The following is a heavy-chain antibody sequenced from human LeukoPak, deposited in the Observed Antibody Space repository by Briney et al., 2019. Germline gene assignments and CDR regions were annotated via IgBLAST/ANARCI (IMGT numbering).Heavy chain of an antibody. CDR3: ARECTVTTVGGSFDWFDP. J-gene: IGHJ5*02. Sequence: SQTLSLTCTVSGGSISSGDYYWSWIRQPPGKGLEWIGYIYYSGSTYYNPSLKSRVTISVDTSKNQFSLKLSSVTAADTAVYYCARECTVTTVGGSFDWFDPWGQGTLVTFSS. V-gene: IGHV4-30-4*08. CDR1: GGSISSGDYY. D-gene: IGHD4-17*01. CDR2: IYYSGST.